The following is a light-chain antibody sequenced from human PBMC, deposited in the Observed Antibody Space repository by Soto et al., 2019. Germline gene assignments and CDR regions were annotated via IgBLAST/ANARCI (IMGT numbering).Light chain of an antibody. CDR1: RRLLHSNGYNY. CDR2: VGS. CDR3: MQALQTPT. V-gene: IGKV2-28*01. Sequence: DIVMTQSPLSLSVTPGEPASISCRSSRRLLHSNGYNYLDWYLQKPGQSPQVLIYVGSNRASGVPDRFSGSGSGTDFTLKISRVEAEDVGVYYCMQALQTPTFGQGTKVDIK. J-gene: IGKJ1*01.